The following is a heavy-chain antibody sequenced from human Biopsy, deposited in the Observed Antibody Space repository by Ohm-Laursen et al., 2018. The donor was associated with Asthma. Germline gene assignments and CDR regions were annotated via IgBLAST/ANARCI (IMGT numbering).Heavy chain of an antibody. J-gene: IGHJ6*02. Sequence: SLRLSCAASGFTLTTYAIHWVRQAPGKGLEWVAVISYDGSTKYSADSVKGRFIVSRDISKNILSLQLNSLRPEDTAVYYCARDVVWFREVGGMDVWGQGTTVTVSS. CDR2: ISYDGSTK. CDR3: ARDVVWFREVGGMDV. V-gene: IGHV3-30*03. CDR1: GFTLTTYA. D-gene: IGHD3-10*01.